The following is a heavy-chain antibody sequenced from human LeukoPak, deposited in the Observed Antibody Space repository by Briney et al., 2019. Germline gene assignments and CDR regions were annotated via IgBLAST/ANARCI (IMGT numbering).Heavy chain of an antibody. D-gene: IGHD5-12*01. V-gene: IGHV4-59*01. CDR3: ARFIVATKQIDY. J-gene: IGHJ4*02. CDR2: IYYSGST. Sequence: SETLSLTCTVSGGSISNYYWSWIRQPPGKGLEWIGYIYYSGSTNYNPSLKSRVTISVDTSKNQFSLKLSSVTAADTAVYYCARFIVATKQIDYWGQGTLVTVSS. CDR1: GGSISNYY.